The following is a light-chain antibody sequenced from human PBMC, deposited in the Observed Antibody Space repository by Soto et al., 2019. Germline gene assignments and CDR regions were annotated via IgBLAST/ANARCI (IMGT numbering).Light chain of an antibody. CDR2: EKG. CDR1: RSNIGSHY. Sequence: VLSQPPSASWTPGQRVTIYCSGSRSNIGSHYVFWYQQLPWMAPNLIIFEKGERPSGVPDRFSGSKPGTSASLAITGRRPADEADYSCAPWDAGLSGKVFATGTKGTVL. V-gene: IGLV1-47*01. J-gene: IGLJ1*01. CDR3: APWDAGLSGKV.